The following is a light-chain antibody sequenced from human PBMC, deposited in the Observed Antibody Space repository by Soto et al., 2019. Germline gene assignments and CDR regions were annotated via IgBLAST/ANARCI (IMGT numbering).Light chain of an antibody. Sequence: EIVMTQSPGTLSVSPGERATLSCRASQGVGTNLAWYQQRPGQAPRLLIYAASTRATGIPARFSGSGSGTDFTLTISRLEPEDFAVYYCQQYGGSPRLTFGGGTKVEIK. CDR1: QGVGTN. J-gene: IGKJ4*01. V-gene: IGKV3-20*01. CDR3: QQYGGSPRLT. CDR2: AAS.